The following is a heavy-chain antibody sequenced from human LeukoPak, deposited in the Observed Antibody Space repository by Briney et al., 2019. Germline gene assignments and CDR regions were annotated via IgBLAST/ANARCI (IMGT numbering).Heavy chain of an antibody. CDR3: ARGPPPRYPYGMDV. CDR2: IYYSAST. CDR1: GGSISSGDYY. J-gene: IGHJ6*02. Sequence: SETLSLTCTVSGGSISSGDYYWSWIRQPPGKGLEWIGYIYYSASTNYNPSLKSRVTISVDTSKNQFSLKLSSVTAADTAVYYCARGPPPRYPYGMDVWGQGTTVTVSS. V-gene: IGHV4-61*08. D-gene: IGHD3-9*01.